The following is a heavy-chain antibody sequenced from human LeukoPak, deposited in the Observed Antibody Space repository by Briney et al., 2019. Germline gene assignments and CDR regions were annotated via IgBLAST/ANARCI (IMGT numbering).Heavy chain of an antibody. J-gene: IGHJ4*02. D-gene: IGHD3-10*01. V-gene: IGHV7-4-1*02. CDR3: AAEVGDSMVRGVITRYFDY. CDR2: INTNTGNP. Sequence: ASVKVSCKASGYTFTSYAMNWVRQAPGQGLEWMGWINTNTGNPTYAQGFTGRFVFSLDTSVSTAYLQISSLKAEDTAVYYCAAEVGDSMVRGVITRYFDYWGQGTLVTVSS. CDR1: GYTFTSYA.